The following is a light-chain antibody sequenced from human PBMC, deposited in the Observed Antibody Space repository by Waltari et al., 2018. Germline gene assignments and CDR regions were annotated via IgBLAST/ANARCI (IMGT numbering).Light chain of an antibody. Sequence: AIQMTQSPSSPSSSVGDGITITCRASQDIRNDLGWYQKKPGKAPKLLIYSASSLQNGVPARFSGSGSGADFTLTINSLQPEDFATYYCQQDFRFPLTFGGGTRVEIK. V-gene: IGKV1-6*01. J-gene: IGKJ4*01. CDR2: SAS. CDR3: QQDFRFPLT. CDR1: QDIRND.